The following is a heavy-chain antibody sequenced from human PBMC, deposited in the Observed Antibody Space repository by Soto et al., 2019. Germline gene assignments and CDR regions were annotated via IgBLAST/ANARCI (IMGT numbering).Heavy chain of an antibody. J-gene: IGHJ4*02. D-gene: IGHD2-21*02. CDR3: ARYPGDGMDYGY. V-gene: IGHV1-69*13. CDR1: GCTFSSYA. CDR2: IIPIYGTA. Sequence: SVKVSCKASGCTFSSYAISWVRQAPGQGLEWMGGIIPIYGTANYAQKFQGRVTITADESTSTAYMELSSLRSEDTAVYYCARYPGDGMDYGYWGQGTLVTVSS.